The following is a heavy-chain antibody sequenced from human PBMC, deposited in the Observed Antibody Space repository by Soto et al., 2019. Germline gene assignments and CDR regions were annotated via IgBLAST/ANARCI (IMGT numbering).Heavy chain of an antibody. CDR3: ARGPHLYFNDY. D-gene: IGHD2-8*01. CDR1: GYTFTSYD. CDR2: MNPNNNNT. J-gene: IGHJ4*02. Sequence: QVQLVQSGAEVKKPGASVKVSCKASGYTFTSYDINWVRQATGQGLEWMGWMNPNNNNTGYAQKFQGRVTMTRNTSLSTAYLELISLRSEDTAVYYCARGPHLYFNDYWCQGTLVTVSS. V-gene: IGHV1-8*01.